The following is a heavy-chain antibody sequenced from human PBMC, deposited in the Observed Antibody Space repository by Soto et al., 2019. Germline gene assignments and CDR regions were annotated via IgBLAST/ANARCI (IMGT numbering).Heavy chain of an antibody. CDR3: TGITWFRGMDV. Sequence: SQTLSLTCVISGDSVSSNIAGWNWIRQSPSRGLEWLGRTYNKSKWNNEYALSVKSRIPINPDTSKNQFSLYLYSVTLEDTAVYYCTGITWFRGMDVWGQGTPVTVSS. CDR2: TYNKSKWNN. CDR1: GDSVSSNIAG. D-gene: IGHD3-10*01. J-gene: IGHJ6*02. V-gene: IGHV6-1*01.